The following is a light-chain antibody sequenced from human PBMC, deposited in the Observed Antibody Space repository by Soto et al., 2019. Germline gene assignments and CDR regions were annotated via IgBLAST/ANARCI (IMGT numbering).Light chain of an antibody. CDR3: QQYGSSPFT. CDR1: QSVSSSY. CDR2: DAS. V-gene: IGKV3-20*01. Sequence: EIVLTQSPGTLSLSPGERATLCCRASQSVSSSYLAWYQQKPGQAPRLLIYDASSRATGIPDRFSGSGSGTDFTLTISRLEPEDFAVYYCQQYGSSPFTFGPGTKVDIK. J-gene: IGKJ3*01.